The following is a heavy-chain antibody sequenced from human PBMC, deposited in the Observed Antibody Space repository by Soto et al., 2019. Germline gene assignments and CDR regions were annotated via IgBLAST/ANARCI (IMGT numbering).Heavy chain of an antibody. J-gene: IGHJ3*02. CDR1: GFTFSYYW. D-gene: IGHD1-26*01. CDR3: ARGDRGAFDI. V-gene: IGHV3-74*01. CDR2: IHSDGSST. Sequence: EVQLVESGGGLVQPGESLRLSCAASGFTFSYYWMHWVRQAPGKVLVWVSRIHSDGSSTTYADSVKGRFTISRDNARNTVYLQMNSLRVEDTAVYYCARGDRGAFDIWGQGTVVTVSS.